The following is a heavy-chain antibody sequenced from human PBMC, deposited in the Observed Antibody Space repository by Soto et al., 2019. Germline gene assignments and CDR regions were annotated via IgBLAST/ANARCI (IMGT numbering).Heavy chain of an antibody. Sequence: QVHLQESGPGLVKPSETLSLTCAVSGASIGSGGWWSWVRQPPGKGLAWIEEIFHDENTNYSPSLKRRVTISVDKSQNQFSLNVYSVTAADTAVYDCARHEGWTGPDQWGQGTLVTVSS. CDR3: ARHEGWTGPDQ. CDR2: IFHDENT. V-gene: IGHV4-4*02. J-gene: IGHJ5*02. D-gene: IGHD2-8*02. CDR1: GASIGSGGW.